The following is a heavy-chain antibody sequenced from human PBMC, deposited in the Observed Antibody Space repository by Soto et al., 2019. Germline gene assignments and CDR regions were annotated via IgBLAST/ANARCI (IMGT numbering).Heavy chain of an antibody. CDR2: ILPMFGTV. D-gene: IGHD6-19*01. CDR3: ATTSSGSIAVAGSGYYYGMDV. CDR1: GGTFSTYA. J-gene: IGHJ6*02. Sequence: QLQLVQSGAEVKKPGSSVKVACQASGGTFSTYAISWMRQAPGQGLEWMGGILPMFGTVHYAQKFQGRVNITADKSTSTAYVDLSSLRSEDTAVYYCATTSSGSIAVAGSGYYYGMDVWGQGTTVTVSS. V-gene: IGHV1-69*06.